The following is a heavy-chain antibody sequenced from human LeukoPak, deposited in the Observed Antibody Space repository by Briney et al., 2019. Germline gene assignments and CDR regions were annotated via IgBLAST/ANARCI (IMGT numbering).Heavy chain of an antibody. D-gene: IGHD3-22*01. CDR2: ISSRGTTI. CDR1: GFSFSDYY. Sequence: GGSLRLSCAASGFSFSDYYVSWIRQAPGEGLECVSYISSRGTTIYYADSVKGRFTISRDNAKNSLYLQMSSLRAEDTAVYYCTTDERTNYYDTSGHHWGQGTLVTVSS. CDR3: TTDERTNYYDTSGHH. V-gene: IGHV3-11*01. J-gene: IGHJ5*02.